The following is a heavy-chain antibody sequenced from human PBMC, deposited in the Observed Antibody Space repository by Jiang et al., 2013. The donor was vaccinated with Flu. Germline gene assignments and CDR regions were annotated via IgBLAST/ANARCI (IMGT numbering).Heavy chain of an antibody. CDR3: ARGLTWGKYGSNLYYFDS. Sequence: VQLVESGGGLIQPGGSLRLSCAASGFTVSRNYMSWVRQAPGKGLEWVSVIYDDGSTYYGDSVEGRFTISRDNSKNTLFLQMNSLTGDDTAVYYCARGLTWGKYGSNLYYFDSWGQGTLVTVSA. V-gene: IGHV3-53*01. J-gene: IGHJ4*02. CDR1: GFTVSRNY. D-gene: IGHD7-27*01. CDR2: IYDDGST.